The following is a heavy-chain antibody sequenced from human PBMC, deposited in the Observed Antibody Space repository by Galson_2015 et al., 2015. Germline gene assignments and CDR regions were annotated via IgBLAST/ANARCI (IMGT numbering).Heavy chain of an antibody. CDR3: ARLPIRIAAPDAFDI. J-gene: IGHJ3*02. CDR2: IHPNSGGS. D-gene: IGHD6-13*01. CDR1: GYTFTGYY. V-gene: IGHV1-2*06. Sequence: SVKVSCKASGYTFTGYYMHWVRQAPGHGLEWMGRIHPNSGGSNYAQKFQGRVTMTRDTSISTAYMELSRLRSDDTAVDYCARLPIRIAAPDAFDIWGQGTTVTVSS.